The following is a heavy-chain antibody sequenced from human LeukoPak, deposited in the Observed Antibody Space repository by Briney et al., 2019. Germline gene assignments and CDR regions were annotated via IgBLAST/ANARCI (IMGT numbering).Heavy chain of an antibody. D-gene: IGHD1-26*01. CDR1: GYTSTCYY. V-gene: IGHV1-2*02. CDR2: INPNSGGT. CDR3: ARDWGRRGIVGSFIDY. J-gene: IGHJ4*02. Sequence: ASVKVSCKASGYTSTCYYMHWVRQAPGQGLEWMGWINPNSGGTNYAQKFQGRVTMTRDTSISTAYMELSRLRSDDTAVYYCARDWGRRGIVGSFIDYWGQGTLVTVSS.